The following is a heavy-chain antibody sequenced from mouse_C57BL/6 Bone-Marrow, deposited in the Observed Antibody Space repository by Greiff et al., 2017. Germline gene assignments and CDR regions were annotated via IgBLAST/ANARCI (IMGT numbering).Heavy chain of an antibody. J-gene: IGHJ1*03. CDR2: INPSSGYT. V-gene: IGHV1-7*01. CDR3: AIEPLWYFDV. Sequence: VQLQQSGAELAKPGASVKLSCKASGYTFTSYWMHWVKQRPGQGLEWIGYINPSSGYTTYNQKFKDKATLTADKSSSTAYMQLSSLTYEDSAVYYCAIEPLWYFDVWGTGTTVTVSS. CDR1: GYTFTSYW.